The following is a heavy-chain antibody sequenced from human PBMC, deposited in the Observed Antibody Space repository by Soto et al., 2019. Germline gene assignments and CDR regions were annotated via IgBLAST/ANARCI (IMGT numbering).Heavy chain of an antibody. V-gene: IGHV4-30-2*01. CDR1: GGSISSGGYS. CDR2: IYHSGST. J-gene: IGHJ4*02. Sequence: QLQLQESGSGLVKPSQTLSLTCAVSGGSISSGGYSWSWIRQPPGKGLEWIGYIYHSGSTYYNPSLKSRVTISVDRSKNQFSLKLSSVTAADTAVYYCAGGYYYILTGYYNYFDYWGQGTLVTVSS. D-gene: IGHD3-9*01. CDR3: AGGYYYILTGYYNYFDY.